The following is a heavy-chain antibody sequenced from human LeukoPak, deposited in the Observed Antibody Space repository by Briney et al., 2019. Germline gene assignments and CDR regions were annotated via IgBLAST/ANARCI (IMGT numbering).Heavy chain of an antibody. J-gene: IGHJ6*02. D-gene: IGHD2-15*01. CDR3: ARVGLGYCSGGSCYPDDYYYGMDV. CDR2: MNPNSGNT. CDR1: GYTFTSYD. Sequence: ASVKVSCKASGYTFTSYDINWVRQATGQGLEWMGWMNPNSGNTGYAQKFQGRVTMTRNTSISTAYMELSSLRSEDTAVYYCARVGLGYCSGGSCYPDDYYYGMDVWGQGTTVTVSS. V-gene: IGHV1-8*01.